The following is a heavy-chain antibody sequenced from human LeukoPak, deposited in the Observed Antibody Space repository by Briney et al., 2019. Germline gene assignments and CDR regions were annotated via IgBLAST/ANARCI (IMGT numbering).Heavy chain of an antibody. CDR2: ISPYNGNT. D-gene: IGHD2-8*01. CDR1: GYTFTNYG. V-gene: IGHV1-18*01. Sequence: ASVKVSCKASGYTFTNYGLSWVRQAPGQGLEWMGWISPYNGNTNYAQKLQGRVIVTTDTSTTTAYMKLRSLRSDDTAVYYCTRTVLDCKNGVCYDYWGQGTLVTVSS. J-gene: IGHJ4*02. CDR3: TRTVLDCKNGVCYDY.